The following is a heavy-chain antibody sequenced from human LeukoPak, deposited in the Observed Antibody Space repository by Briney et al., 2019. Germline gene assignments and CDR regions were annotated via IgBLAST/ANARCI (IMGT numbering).Heavy chain of an antibody. J-gene: IGHJ5*02. CDR3: ARLNSSGWYIWFDP. CDR1: GGSISSGGYY. D-gene: IGHD6-19*01. Sequence: PSQTLSLTCTVSGGSISSGGYYWSWIRQHPGKGLEWIGYIYYSGSTYYNPSLKSRVTISVDTSKNQFSLKLSSVTAADTAVYYCARLNSSGWYIWFDPWGQGTLVTVSS. CDR2: IYYSGST. V-gene: IGHV4-31*03.